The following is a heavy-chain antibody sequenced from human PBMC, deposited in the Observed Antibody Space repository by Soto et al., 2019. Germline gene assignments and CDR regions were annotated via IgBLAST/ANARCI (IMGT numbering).Heavy chain of an antibody. CDR3: TKNYYFDS. CDR2: INIVGGAT. V-gene: IGHV3-23*01. J-gene: IGHJ4*02. CDR1: GFTFSNYA. Sequence: EVQLLESGGGLVQPGGSLRLSCVASGFTFSNYAMSWVRQAPAKAPEWVSSINIVGGATNYADSVRGRLAMSRDASTNTVFLQMNSLRADDTAVYYGTKNYYFDSWGQGTLVTVSS.